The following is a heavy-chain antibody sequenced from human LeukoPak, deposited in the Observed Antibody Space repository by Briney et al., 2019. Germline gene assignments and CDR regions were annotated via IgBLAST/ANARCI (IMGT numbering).Heavy chain of an antibody. V-gene: IGHV4-59*02. CDR3: ARIHRYCSGGACYVLDN. D-gene: IGHD2-15*01. CDR2: VYYSGST. CDR1: GGSVSGYY. Sequence: SETLSLTCVVSGGSVSGYYWGWIRQPPGRGLEWIGYVYYSGSTNYNPSFKSRITISVDTSRNQSSLQLSSVTAADTAVYYCARIHRYCSGGACYVLDNWGQGTLVAVSS. J-gene: IGHJ4*02.